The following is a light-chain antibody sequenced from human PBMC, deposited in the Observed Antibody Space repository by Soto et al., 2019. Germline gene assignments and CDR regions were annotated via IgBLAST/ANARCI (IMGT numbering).Light chain of an antibody. CDR3: ASHAGSSHAWV. CDR2: EVT. CDR1: SSDVGGYQF. V-gene: IGLV2-11*01. J-gene: IGLJ3*02. Sequence: QSALTQPRSVSGSPGQSVTISCTGTSSDVGGYQFVSWYQQYPGKAPKAMIYEVTKRPSGVPDRFSGSKSGNTASLTVSGLQADDEADYYCASHAGSSHAWVFGGGTKLTVL.